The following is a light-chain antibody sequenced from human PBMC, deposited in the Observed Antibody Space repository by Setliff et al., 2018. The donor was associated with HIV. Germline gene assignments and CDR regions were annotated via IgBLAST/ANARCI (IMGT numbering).Light chain of an antibody. Sequence: QSVLAQPASVSGSPGQSITISCTGTTSDLGGSNYVSWYQQHPGKAPKLIIFSVTYRPSGVSDRFSGSKSGNTASLTISGLQPEDEADYYCASHRDTNTLEVFGTGTKVTVL. CDR3: ASHRDTNTLEV. CDR1: TSDLGGSNY. CDR2: SVT. J-gene: IGLJ1*01. V-gene: IGLV2-14*03.